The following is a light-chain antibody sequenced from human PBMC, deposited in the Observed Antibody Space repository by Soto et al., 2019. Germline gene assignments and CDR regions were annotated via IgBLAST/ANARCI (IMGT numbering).Light chain of an antibody. J-gene: IGLJ1*01. Sequence: QPVLTQPPSVSGAPGQRVTISCTGSSSSIGAGYDVHWYRQLPGTAPKLLIYDNTNRPSGVPDRFSGSKSGTSASLAITGLQAEDEADYYCQSYDRSLSGGVFGTGTKLTVL. CDR3: QSYDRSLSGGV. V-gene: IGLV1-40*01. CDR2: DNT. CDR1: SSSIGAGYD.